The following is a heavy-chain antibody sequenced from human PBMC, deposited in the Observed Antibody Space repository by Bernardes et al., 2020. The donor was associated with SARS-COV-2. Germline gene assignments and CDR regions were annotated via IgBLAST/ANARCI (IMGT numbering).Heavy chain of an antibody. J-gene: IGHJ4*02. CDR3: AGLELYADYVDY. CDR1: AGSVTNSSYY. V-gene: IGHV4-39*01. CDR2: IYYSGTT. D-gene: IGHD1-7*01. Sequence: SETLSLTCTVSAGSVTNSSYYWGWIRQPPGKGLEWIGNIYYSGTTYYNPSLKSRVTMSVDTSKNQFSLHLTSVTAADTAVYYCAGLELYADYVDYWGQGTLVTVSS.